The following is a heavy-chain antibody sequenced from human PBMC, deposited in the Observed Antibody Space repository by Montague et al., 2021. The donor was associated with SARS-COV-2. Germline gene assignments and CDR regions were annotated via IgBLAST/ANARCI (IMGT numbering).Heavy chain of an antibody. CDR1: GYSISSGYY. J-gene: IGHJ5*02. Sequence: SETPSLTCTVSGYSISSGYYWGWTRQPPGKGLEWIGSIYHSGSTYYNPSLKSRVTISVDTSKNQFSLKLSPVTAADTAVYYCARDCYDYGSGSYRRWFDPWGQGTLVTVSS. CDR2: IYHSGST. D-gene: IGHD3-10*01. V-gene: IGHV4-38-2*02. CDR3: ARDCYDYGSGSYRRWFDP.